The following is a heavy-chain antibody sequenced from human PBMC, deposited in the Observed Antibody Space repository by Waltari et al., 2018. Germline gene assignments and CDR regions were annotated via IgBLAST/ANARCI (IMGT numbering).Heavy chain of an antibody. Sequence: QVQLQQWGAGLLKPSETLSLTCAVYGGSFSGYYWSWIRQPPGKGLEWIGEINHSGSTNYNPSLKSRVTISVDTSKNQFSLKLSSVTAADTAVYYCARGGRGHGSGWVDYWGQGTLVTVSS. CDR2: INHSGST. D-gene: IGHD6-19*01. J-gene: IGHJ4*02. V-gene: IGHV4-34*01. CDR1: GGSFSGYY. CDR3: ARGGRGHGSGWVDY.